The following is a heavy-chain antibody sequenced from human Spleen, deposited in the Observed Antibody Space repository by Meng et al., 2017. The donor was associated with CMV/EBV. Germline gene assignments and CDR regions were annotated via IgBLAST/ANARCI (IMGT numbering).Heavy chain of an antibody. CDR3: ARVLGDYGGKSVFFY. D-gene: IGHD4-23*01. CDR2: ISSDGSNK. CDR1: GLTFSSYG. V-gene: IGHV3-30*03. Sequence: GESLKISCAASGLTFSSYGMHWVRQAPGKGLEWVAIISSDGSNKYYADSVKGRFTISRDNSKNTLYLQVSSLRAEDTAVYYCARVLGDYGGKSVFFYWGQGTLVTVSS. J-gene: IGHJ4*02.